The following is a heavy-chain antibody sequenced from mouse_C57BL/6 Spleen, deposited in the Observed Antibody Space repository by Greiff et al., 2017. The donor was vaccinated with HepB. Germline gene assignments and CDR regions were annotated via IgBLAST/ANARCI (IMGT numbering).Heavy chain of an antibody. J-gene: IGHJ1*03. D-gene: IGHD4-1*01. V-gene: IGHV2-2*01. CDR1: GFSLTSYG. CDR3: ARNWDWYFDV. CDR2: IGSGGST. Sequence: QVQLKQSGPGLVQPSQSLSITCTVSGFSLTSYGVHWVRQSPGKGLEWLGVIGSGGSTDYNAAFISRLSISKDNSKSQVFFKMNSLQADDTAIYYCARNWDWYFDVWGTGTTVTVSS.